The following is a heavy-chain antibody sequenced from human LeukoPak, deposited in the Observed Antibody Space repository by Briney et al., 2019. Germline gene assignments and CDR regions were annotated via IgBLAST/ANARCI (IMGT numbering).Heavy chain of an antibody. J-gene: IGHJ6*02. Sequence: GGSLRLSCAASGFTFSSYWMSWVRQAPGKGLEWVANIKQDGSEKYYVDSVKGRFTISRDNAKNSLYLQMNSLRAEDMAVYYCARDRRLGYCSGGSCYGDYYYGMDVWGQGTTVTVSS. V-gene: IGHV3-7*01. CDR1: GFTFSSYW. D-gene: IGHD2-15*01. CDR3: ARDRRLGYCSGGSCYGDYYYGMDV. CDR2: IKQDGSEK.